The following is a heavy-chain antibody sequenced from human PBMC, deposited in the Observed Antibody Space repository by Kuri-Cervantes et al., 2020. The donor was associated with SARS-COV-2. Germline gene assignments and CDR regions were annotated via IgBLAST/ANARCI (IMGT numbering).Heavy chain of an antibody. V-gene: IGHV1-2*02. CDR2: INPSGGST. CDR3: ARVPPVNFGNYAPDY. CDR1: GYTFTGYY. J-gene: IGHJ4*02. Sequence: ASVKVSCKASGYTFTGYYMHWVRQAPGQGLEWMGIINPSGGSTSYAQKFQGRVTMTRDTSISTAYMELSRLRSDDTAVYYCARVPPVNFGNYAPDYWGQGTLVTVSS. D-gene: IGHD1-7*01.